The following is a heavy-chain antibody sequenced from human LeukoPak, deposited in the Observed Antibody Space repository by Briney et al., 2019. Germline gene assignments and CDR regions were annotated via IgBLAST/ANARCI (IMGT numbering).Heavy chain of an antibody. CDR1: GYRFITFG. D-gene: IGHD1/OR15-1a*01. V-gene: IGHV7-4-1*02. Sequence: ASVKVSCKTSGYRFITFGINWVRLAPGQGLEWMGWINTDTGNPTYAQDFTGRCVFSLDTSVSTAYLQISGLKAEDTAVYYCARSNKVPQGYFNYWGQGTLVTVSS. CDR2: INTDTGNP. CDR3: ARSNKVPQGYFNY. J-gene: IGHJ4*02.